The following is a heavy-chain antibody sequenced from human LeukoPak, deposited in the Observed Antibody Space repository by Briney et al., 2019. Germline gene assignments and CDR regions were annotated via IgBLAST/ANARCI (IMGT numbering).Heavy chain of an antibody. CDR3: ARLVYSTGWYWFDS. Sequence: PSETLSLTCTVSGGSISSYYWSWIRQPPGKGLEWIGYIYYSGSTNYNPSLTSRVTISVDTSKTYFSLKLSSVTAADTAVYYCARLVYSTGWYWFDSWGQGILVTVSS. J-gene: IGHJ5*01. CDR2: IYYSGST. CDR1: GGSISSYY. D-gene: IGHD6-19*01. V-gene: IGHV4-59*08.